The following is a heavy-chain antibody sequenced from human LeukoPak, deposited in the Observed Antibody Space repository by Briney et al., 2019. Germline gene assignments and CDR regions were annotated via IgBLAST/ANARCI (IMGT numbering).Heavy chain of an antibody. Sequence: SETLSLTCAVYGGSFSGYHWSWIRQPPGKGLEWVGEIDHSGSTNYNPCLTSRGTISGDTSKNQFSLKLSSVPAADTAVYYCARQKWEQQGRDYYFNGLDVWGPGTTVTVSS. CDR2: IDHSGST. CDR1: GGSFSGYH. CDR3: ARQKWEQQGRDYYFNGLDV. V-gene: IGHV4-34*01. J-gene: IGHJ6*02. D-gene: IGHD1-26*01.